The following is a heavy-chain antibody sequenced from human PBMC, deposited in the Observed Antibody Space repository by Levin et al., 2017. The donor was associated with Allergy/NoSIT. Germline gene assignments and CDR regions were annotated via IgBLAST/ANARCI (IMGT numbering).Heavy chain of an antibody. V-gene: IGHV3-23*01. D-gene: IGHD6-13*01. CDR3: AKDRDGSSSWYWTTGGGVPRPPAN. CDR1: GFTFSSYA. Sequence: PGGSLRLSCAASGFTFSSYAMSWVRQAPGKGLEWVSAISGSGGSTYYADSVKGRFTISRDNSKNTLYLQMNSLRAEDTAVYYCAKDRDGSSSWYWTTGGGVPRPPANWGQGTLVTVSS. J-gene: IGHJ4*02. CDR2: ISGSGGST.